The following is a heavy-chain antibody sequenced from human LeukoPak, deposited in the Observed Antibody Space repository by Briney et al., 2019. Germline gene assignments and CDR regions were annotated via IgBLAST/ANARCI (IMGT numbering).Heavy chain of an antibody. CDR3: AKDLPPYSSGWFYFDY. D-gene: IGHD6-19*01. V-gene: IGHV3-23*01. Sequence: GGSLRLSCAASGFTFSSYAMSWVRQAPGKGLEWVSAISGSGGSTYYADSVKGRFTTSRDNSKNTLYLQMNSLRAEDTAVYYCAKDLPPYSSGWFYFDYWGQGTLVTVSS. J-gene: IGHJ4*02. CDR2: ISGSGGST. CDR1: GFTFSSYA.